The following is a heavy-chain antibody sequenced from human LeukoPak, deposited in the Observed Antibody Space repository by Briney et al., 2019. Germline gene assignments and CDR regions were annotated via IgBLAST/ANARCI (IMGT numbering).Heavy chain of an antibody. CDR3: AKDHLPGIVVADRDY. V-gene: IGHV3-23*01. CDR1: GFTFSRYD. D-gene: IGHD6-19*01. Sequence: GGTLRLSCAAPGFTFSRYDMSWVRQAPGKGLEWVSAISGSGGSTYYADSVKGRFTISRDNSKNTLYLQINSLRAEDTAVYYCAKDHLPGIVVADRDYWGQGTLVTVSS. CDR2: ISGSGGST. J-gene: IGHJ4*02.